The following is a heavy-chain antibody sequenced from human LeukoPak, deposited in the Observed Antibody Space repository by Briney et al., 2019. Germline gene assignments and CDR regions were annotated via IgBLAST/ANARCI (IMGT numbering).Heavy chain of an antibody. D-gene: IGHD2-15*01. CDR2: INHSGST. CDR3: ARILGYCSGGSCNHEVVARNAFDI. CDR1: GGSISSSSYY. V-gene: IGHV4-39*07. Sequence: SETLSLTCTVSGGSISSSSYYWGWIRQPPGKGLEWIGEINHSGSTNYNPSLKSRVTISVDTSKNQFSLKLSSVTAADTAVYYCARILGYCSGGSCNHEVVARNAFDIWGQGTMVTVSS. J-gene: IGHJ3*02.